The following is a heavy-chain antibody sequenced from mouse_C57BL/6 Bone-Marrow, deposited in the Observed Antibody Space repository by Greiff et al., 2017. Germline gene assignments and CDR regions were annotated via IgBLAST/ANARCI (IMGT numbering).Heavy chain of an antibody. J-gene: IGHJ4*01. D-gene: IGHD2-3*01. CDR2: INPNNGGT. CDR3: ALLSYYGYYVNYAMDY. CDR1: GYTFTDYN. Sequence: VQLQQSGPELVKPGASVKIPCKASGYTFTDYNMDWVKQSHGKSLEWIGDINPNNGGTIYNQKFKGKATLTVDKSSSTAYMELRSLTSEDTAVYDCALLSYYGYYVNYAMDYWGQGTSVTVSS. V-gene: IGHV1-18*01.